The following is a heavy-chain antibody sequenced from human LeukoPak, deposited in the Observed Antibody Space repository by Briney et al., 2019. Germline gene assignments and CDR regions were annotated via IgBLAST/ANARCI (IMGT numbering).Heavy chain of an antibody. V-gene: IGHV1-18*01. CDR2: ISAYNGNT. J-gene: IGHJ4*02. D-gene: IGHD2-2*01. Sequence: ASVKVSCKASGYTFTSYGISWVRQAPGQGLEWMGWISAYNGNTNYAQKLQSRVTMTTDTSTSTAYMELRSLRSDDTAVYYCARSVFCSSTSCHFDYWGQGTLVTVSS. CDR3: ARSVFCSSTSCHFDY. CDR1: GYTFTSYG.